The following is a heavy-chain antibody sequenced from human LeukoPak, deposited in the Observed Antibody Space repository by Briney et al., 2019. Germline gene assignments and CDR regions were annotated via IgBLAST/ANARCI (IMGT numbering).Heavy chain of an antibody. CDR3: ARAPSEIGGYYPEYFRH. V-gene: IGHV3-74*01. D-gene: IGHD3-22*01. J-gene: IGHJ1*01. CDR1: GFTFSTYW. CDR2: IKSDGST. Sequence: GGSLRLSCAASGFTFSTYWMHWVRRAPGKGLVWASRIKSDGSTNYADSVKGRFTISRDNAKNTVSLQMNSLRPEDTGVYYCARAPSEIGGYYPEYFRHWGQGTLVTVSS.